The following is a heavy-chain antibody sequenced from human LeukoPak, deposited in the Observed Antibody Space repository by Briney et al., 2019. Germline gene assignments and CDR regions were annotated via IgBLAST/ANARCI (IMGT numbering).Heavy chain of an antibody. CDR1: GFTFSNFW. Sequence: PGGSLRLSCAASGFTFSNFWMYWVRQPPGKGLVWVSRINSDGSSTTYADSVKGRFTISRDNAKNTLYLQMNSLRAEDTAVYYCARLRVPVATPNWFDPWGQGTLVTVSS. CDR2: INSDGSST. J-gene: IGHJ5*02. CDR3: ARLRVPVATPNWFDP. V-gene: IGHV3-74*01. D-gene: IGHD2-2*01.